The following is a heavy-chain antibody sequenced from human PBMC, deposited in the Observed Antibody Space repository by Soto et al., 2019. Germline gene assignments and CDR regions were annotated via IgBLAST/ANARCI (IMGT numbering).Heavy chain of an antibody. J-gene: IGHJ5*02. CDR3: ARREQRLDNYGANYNWFDP. D-gene: IGHD6-25*01. Sequence: SETLSLTCTVSGGSISSSSYYWGWIRQPPGKGLEWIGSIYYSGSTYYNPSLKSRVTISVDTSKNQFSLKLSSVTAADTAVYYCARREQRLDNYGANYNWFDPWGQGTLVTVSS. CDR1: GGSISSSSYY. V-gene: IGHV4-39*01. CDR2: IYYSGST.